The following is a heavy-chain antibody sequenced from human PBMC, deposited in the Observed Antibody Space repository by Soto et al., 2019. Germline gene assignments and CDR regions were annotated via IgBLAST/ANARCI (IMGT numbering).Heavy chain of an antibody. Sequence: SLRLSCASSGFTFSNYAMHWVRQAPGKGLEWVALTSYDGNNEYYTDSVKSRFTISRDNSKNTLFLQMNSPRPEDTAVYYCAKDKGVFNWATSYFDYWGKGALVTVSS. V-gene: IGHV3-30*18. CDR2: TSYDGNNE. D-gene: IGHD1-1*01. CDR1: GFTFSNYA. J-gene: IGHJ4*02. CDR3: AKDKGVFNWATSYFDY.